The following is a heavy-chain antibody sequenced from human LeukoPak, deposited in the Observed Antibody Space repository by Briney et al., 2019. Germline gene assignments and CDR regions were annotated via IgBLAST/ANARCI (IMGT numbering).Heavy chain of an antibody. CDR3: ARETTYYDFWSGYYQGYFDY. V-gene: IGHV4-31*03. J-gene: IGHJ4*02. CDR2: IYYSGST. CDR1: GGSISSGGYY. Sequence: SETLSLTCTVSGGSISSGGYYWSWIRQHPGKGLEWIGYIYYSGSTYYNPSLKSRVTISVDTSKNQFSLKLSSVTAADTAVYYCARETTYYDFWSGYYQGYFDYWGQGTLVTVSS. D-gene: IGHD3-3*01.